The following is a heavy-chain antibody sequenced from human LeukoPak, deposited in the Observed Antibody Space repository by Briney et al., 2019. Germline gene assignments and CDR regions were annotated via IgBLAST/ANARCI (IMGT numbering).Heavy chain of an antibody. CDR1: RFTFSTYT. V-gene: IGHV3-21*01. CDR3: ARDRTTVTTFDY. CDR2: ISSSSSYT. D-gene: IGHD4-17*01. Sequence: KPGGSLRLSCAASRFTFSTYTMNWVRQAPGKGLEWVSSISSSSSYTYYAGSVKGRFTISRDNAKNSLYLQMNTLRAEDTAVYYCARDRTTVTTFDYWGQGTLVTVSS. J-gene: IGHJ4*02.